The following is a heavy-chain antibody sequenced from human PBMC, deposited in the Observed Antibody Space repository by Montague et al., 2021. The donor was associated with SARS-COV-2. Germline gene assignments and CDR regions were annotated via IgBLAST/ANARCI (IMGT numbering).Heavy chain of an antibody. V-gene: IGHV3-48*03. D-gene: IGHD3-3*01. Sequence: SLSLSLSASGFTFSSYEMNWVRQAPGKGLEWVSYISSSGSTIYYADSVKGRFTISRDNAKNSLYLQMNSLRAEDTAVYYCARSYVLRFLEWLPYFDYWGQGTLVTVSS. CDR1: GFTFSSYE. J-gene: IGHJ4*02. CDR3: ARSYVLRFLEWLPYFDY. CDR2: ISSSGSTI.